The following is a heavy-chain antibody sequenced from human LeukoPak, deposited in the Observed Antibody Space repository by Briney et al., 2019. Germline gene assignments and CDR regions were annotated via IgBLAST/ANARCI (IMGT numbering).Heavy chain of an antibody. V-gene: IGHV3-53*01. CDR2: IYSGGST. D-gene: IGHD6-6*01. CDR3: AREYSSSSFYFDY. Sequence: PGGSLRLSCAASGFIVSSNYMSWVRQAPGKGLEWVSVIYSGGSTNYADSVKGRFTISRDNSKNTLYLQMNSLRAEDTAIYYCAREYSSSSFYFDYWGQGTLVTVSS. J-gene: IGHJ4*02. CDR1: GFIVSSNY.